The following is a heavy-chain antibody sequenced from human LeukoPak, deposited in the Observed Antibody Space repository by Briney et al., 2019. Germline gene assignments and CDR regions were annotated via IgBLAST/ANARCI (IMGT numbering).Heavy chain of an antibody. CDR3: ARVSLTAQYLLDY. CDR1: GGTFSSYA. J-gene: IGHJ4*02. CDR2: SDPNSGGT. Sequence: ASVKVSCKVSGGTFSSYAISCVRQAPGQGLELMGWSDPNSGGTNYAQKFQGRVTMTRDTSISTAYMELSRLTSDDTAVYYCARVSLTAQYLLDYWGQGTLVTVSS. V-gene: IGHV1-2*02. D-gene: IGHD2/OR15-2a*01.